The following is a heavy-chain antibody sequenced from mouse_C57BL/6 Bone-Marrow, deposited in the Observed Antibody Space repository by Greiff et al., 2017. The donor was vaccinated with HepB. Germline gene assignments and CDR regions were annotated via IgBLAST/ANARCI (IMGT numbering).Heavy chain of an antibody. Sequence: VKLQQPGAELVMPGASVKLSCKASGYTFTSYWMHWVKQRPGQGLEWIGEIDPSDSYTNYNQKFKGKSTLTVDKSSSTAYMQLSSLTSEDSAVYDCARDGMNSNSSHWYFDVWGTGTTVTVSS. V-gene: IGHV1-69*01. D-gene: IGHD2-5*01. CDR1: GYTFTSYW. CDR3: ARDGMNSNSSHWYFDV. CDR2: IDPSDSYT. J-gene: IGHJ1*03.